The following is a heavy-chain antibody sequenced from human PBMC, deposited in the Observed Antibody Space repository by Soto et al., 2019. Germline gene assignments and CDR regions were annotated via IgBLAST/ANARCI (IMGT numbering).Heavy chain of an antibody. CDR3: AAQATCYFVPFDL. CDR1: GFSFSTCA. J-gene: IGHJ4*02. Sequence: EVQLLESGGGLVQPGGSLRLSCAASGFSFSTCAVSWVRQAPGKGLEWVSSISASGDTTHYAESVRGRFTISRENSRNTLHLQMSSLTAEDTAIYSCAAQATCYFVPFDLWGRGTLVTVSS. CDR2: ISASGDTT. D-gene: IGHD1-26*01. V-gene: IGHV3-23*01.